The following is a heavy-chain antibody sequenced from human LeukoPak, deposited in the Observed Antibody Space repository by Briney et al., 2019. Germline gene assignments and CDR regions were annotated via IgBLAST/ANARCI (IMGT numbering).Heavy chain of an antibody. J-gene: IGHJ4*02. CDR3: AASTKYTAMVDY. D-gene: IGHD5-18*01. CDR1: GGSFSGYY. V-gene: IGHV4-34*01. Sequence: SETLSLTCAVSGGSFSGYYWNWIRQPPGKGLEWIGEINHSASTSYNPSLKSRVTISVDTSKNQFSLKLSSVTAADTAVYYCAASTKYTAMVDYWGQGTLVTVSS. CDR2: INHSAST.